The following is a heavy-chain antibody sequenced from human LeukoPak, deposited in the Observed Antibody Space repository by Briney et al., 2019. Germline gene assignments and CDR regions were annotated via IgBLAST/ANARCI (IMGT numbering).Heavy chain of an antibody. CDR1: GFTFSSYS. Sequence: GGSLRLSCVASGFTFSSYSMNWVRQAPGKGLEWVSSISSSSSYIYYADSVKGRFTISRDNAKNSLYLQMNSLRAEDTAVYYCARDASTRSFDYWGQGTLVTVSS. CDR3: ARDASTRSFDY. V-gene: IGHV3-21*01. CDR2: ISSSSSYI. J-gene: IGHJ4*02.